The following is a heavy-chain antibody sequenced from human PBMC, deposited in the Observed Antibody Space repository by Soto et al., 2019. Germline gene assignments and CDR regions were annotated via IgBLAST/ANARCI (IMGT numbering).Heavy chain of an antibody. Sequence: QVQLVQSGAEVKKPGSSVKVSCKASGGTFSSYAISWVRQAPGQGLEWMGGIIPIFGTANYAQKFQGRVTITADQSTSRADMELGSQTSKDTALYYCAPPGDYEGSGYCRLDYWGQGTLVTVSS. CDR3: APPGDYEGSGYCRLDY. V-gene: IGHV1-69*12. CDR2: IIPIFGTA. CDR1: GGTFSSYA. J-gene: IGHJ4*02. D-gene: IGHD3-22*01.